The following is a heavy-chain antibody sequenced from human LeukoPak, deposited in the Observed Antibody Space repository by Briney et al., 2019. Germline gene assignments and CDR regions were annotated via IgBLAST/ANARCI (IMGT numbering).Heavy chain of an antibody. CDR2: ISSSSSTI. CDR3: IVLAVTATLGFDY. D-gene: IGHD6-19*01. CDR1: GFTFSSYE. J-gene: IGHJ4*02. Sequence: GGSLRLSCAASGFTFSSYEMNWVRQAPGKGLEWVSYISSSSSTIYYADSVKGRFTISRDNAKNSLYLQMNSLRAEDTAVYYCIVLAVTATLGFDYWGQGTLVTVSS. V-gene: IGHV3-48*01.